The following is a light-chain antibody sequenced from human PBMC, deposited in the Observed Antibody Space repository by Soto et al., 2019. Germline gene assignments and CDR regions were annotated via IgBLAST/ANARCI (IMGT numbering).Light chain of an antibody. CDR2: QVT. J-gene: IGLJ1*01. V-gene: IGLV2-23*02. Sequence: QSVLTQPASVSGSPGQSITISCTGTSNXIXXYXLFSXFQHHPGKAPQVIIYQVTKRPSGVSDRFSGSRSGNTESLTISGLQTEDEAAYYSCSYAGTSTFVFGIGTKVTVL. CDR1: SNXIXXYXL. CDR3: CSYAGTSTFV.